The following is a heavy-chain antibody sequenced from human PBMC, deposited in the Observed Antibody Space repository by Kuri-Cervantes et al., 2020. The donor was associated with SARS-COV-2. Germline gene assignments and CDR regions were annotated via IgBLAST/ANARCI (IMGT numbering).Heavy chain of an antibody. D-gene: IGHD2-21*01. Sequence: AYTLSLTGAVYGGSFSGYYWSWIRQPPGKGLEWIGEINHSGITNYKPSLKSRVTISVDTSKNHFNLKLSSVTASDTAVYYCARGWLFGYWGQGTLVTVSS. V-gene: IGHV4-34*01. CDR3: ARGWLFGY. CDR2: INHSGIT. J-gene: IGHJ4*02. CDR1: GGSFSGYY.